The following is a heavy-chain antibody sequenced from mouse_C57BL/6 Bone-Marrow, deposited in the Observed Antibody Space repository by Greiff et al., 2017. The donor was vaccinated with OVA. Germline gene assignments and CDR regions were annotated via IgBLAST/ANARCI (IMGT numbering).Heavy chain of an antibody. Sequence: QVQLQQPGAELVKPGASVKMSCKASGYTFTSYWITWVKQRPGQGLEWIGDIYPGSGSTNYNEKFKSKATLTVDTSSSTAYMQLSSLTSEDSAVYYCARTGTNWDKAYYFDYWGQGTTLTVSS. D-gene: IGHD4-1*01. CDR3: ARTGTNWDKAYYFDY. CDR2: IYPGSGST. V-gene: IGHV1-55*01. J-gene: IGHJ2*01. CDR1: GYTFTSYW.